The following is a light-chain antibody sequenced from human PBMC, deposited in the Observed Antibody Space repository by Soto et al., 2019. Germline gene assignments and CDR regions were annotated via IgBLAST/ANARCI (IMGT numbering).Light chain of an antibody. J-gene: IGKJ3*01. Sequence: EIVLTQSPGTLSLSPGERATLSSRASQSVSRKYLAWYQQKPGQAPRVLIYGTSIRASGVPERFSGGGSGTDFTLTITRLEPEDFAVYYCQQYGSSLFTVGPGTKVDFK. CDR2: GTS. CDR3: QQYGSSLFT. V-gene: IGKV3-20*01. CDR1: QSVSRKY.